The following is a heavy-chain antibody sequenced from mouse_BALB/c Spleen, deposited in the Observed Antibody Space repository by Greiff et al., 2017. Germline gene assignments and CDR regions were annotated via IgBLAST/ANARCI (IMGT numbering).Heavy chain of an antibody. Sequence: EVQRVESGPGLVKPSQSLSLTCTVTGYSITSDYAWNWIRQFPGNKLEWMGYISYSGSTSYNPSLKSRISITRDTSKNQFFLQLNSVTTEDTATYYCARREVYRYGYFDVWGAGTTVTVSS. CDR2: ISYSGST. J-gene: IGHJ1*01. D-gene: IGHD2-14*01. V-gene: IGHV3-2*02. CDR1: GYSITSDYA. CDR3: ARREVYRYGYFDV.